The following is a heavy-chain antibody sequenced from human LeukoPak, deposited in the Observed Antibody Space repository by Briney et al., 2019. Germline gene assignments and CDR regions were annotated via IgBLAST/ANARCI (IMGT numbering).Heavy chain of an antibody. Sequence: GGSLRLSCAASGFTFSSYAMSWVRQAPGQGLEWVSAISGSGGSTYYADSVKGRFTISRDNSKNTLYLQMNSLRAEDTAVYYCTKIQPSNWEGGYWGQGTLVTVSS. CDR1: GFTFSSYA. J-gene: IGHJ4*02. CDR2: ISGSGGST. CDR3: TKIQPSNWEGGY. V-gene: IGHV3-23*01. D-gene: IGHD7-27*01.